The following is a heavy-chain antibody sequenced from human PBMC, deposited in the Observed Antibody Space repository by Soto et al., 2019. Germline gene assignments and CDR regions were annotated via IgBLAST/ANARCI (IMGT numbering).Heavy chain of an antibody. CDR2: ISAYNGNT. Sequence: QVPLVQSGAEVKKPGASVKVSCKASGYTFTSYGISWVRQAPGQGLEWMGWISAYNGNTNYAQKLQGRVTMTTDTSTSTAYMELRSLRSDDTAVYYCAGDLPRLFEWELPSVGYYYYYGMDVWGQGTTVTVSS. V-gene: IGHV1-18*04. CDR3: AGDLPRLFEWELPSVGYYYYYGMDV. D-gene: IGHD1-26*01. CDR1: GYTFTSYG. J-gene: IGHJ6*02.